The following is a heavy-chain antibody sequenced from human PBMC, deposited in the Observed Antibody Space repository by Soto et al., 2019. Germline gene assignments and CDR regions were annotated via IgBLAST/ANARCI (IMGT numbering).Heavy chain of an antibody. CDR3: ARESRVAGPNNYYYGMDV. J-gene: IGHJ6*02. Sequence: GGSLRLSCAASGFTFSSYGMHWVRQAPGKGLEWVAVIWYDGSNKYYADSVKGRFTISRDNSKNTLYLQMNSLRAEDTAVYYCARESRVAGPNNYYYGMDVWGQGTTVTVSS. V-gene: IGHV3-33*01. CDR1: GFTFSSYG. CDR2: IWYDGSNK. D-gene: IGHD6-19*01.